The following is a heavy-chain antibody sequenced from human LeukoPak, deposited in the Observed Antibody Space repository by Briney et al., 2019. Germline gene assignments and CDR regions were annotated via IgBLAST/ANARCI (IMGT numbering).Heavy chain of an antibody. J-gene: IGHJ4*02. V-gene: IGHV4-39*01. D-gene: IGHD6-19*01. CDR1: GGSISSSGYY. CDR2: IYYSGST. CDR3: ARRYSYSSLPDY. Sequence: SETLSLTCTVSGGSISSSGYYWGWIRQPPGKGLEWIGSIYYSGSTYYNPSLKSRVTISVDTSKNQFSLKVSSVTAADTAVYYCARRYSYSSLPDYWGQGTLVTVSS.